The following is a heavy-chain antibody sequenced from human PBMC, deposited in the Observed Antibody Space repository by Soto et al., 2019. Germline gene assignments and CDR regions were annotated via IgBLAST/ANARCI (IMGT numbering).Heavy chain of an antibody. CDR1: GFTFDDYA. Sequence: EVQLVESGGGLVQPGRSLRLSCAASGFTFDDYAMHWVRQAPGKGLEWVSGISWNSGSIGYADSVKGRFTISRDNAKNSLYLQMNSLRAEDTALYYCAKDPSGGFGVVITYFDYWGQGTLVTVSS. CDR2: ISWNSGSI. J-gene: IGHJ4*02. CDR3: AKDPSGGFGVVITYFDY. D-gene: IGHD3-3*01. V-gene: IGHV3-9*01.